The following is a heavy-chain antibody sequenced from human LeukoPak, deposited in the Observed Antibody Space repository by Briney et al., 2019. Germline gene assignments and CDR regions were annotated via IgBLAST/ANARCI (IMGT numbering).Heavy chain of an antibody. Sequence: GGSLRLSCAASGFTFSSYAMSWVRQAPGKGLEWFSAISGSGGSTYYADSVKGRFTISRDNSKNTLYLQMNSLRAEDTAVYYCAKDGGSYYYFDYWGQGTLVTVSS. CDR3: AKDGGSYYYFDY. D-gene: IGHD1-26*01. CDR1: GFTFSSYA. J-gene: IGHJ4*02. CDR2: ISGSGGST. V-gene: IGHV3-23*01.